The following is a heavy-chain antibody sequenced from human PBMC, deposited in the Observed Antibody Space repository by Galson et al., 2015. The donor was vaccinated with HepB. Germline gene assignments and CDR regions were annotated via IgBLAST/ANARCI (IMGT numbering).Heavy chain of an antibody. CDR1: GFTFSTYA. Sequence: SLRLSCAASGFTFSTYAMNWVRQAPGKGLEWVSSISRSSDYIHYADSVKGRFTVSRDNAKNSLYLQMNSLRAEDTAVYYCARDPVAAGLSDYWGQGTLVTVSS. J-gene: IGHJ4*02. D-gene: IGHD6-13*01. V-gene: IGHV3-21*06. CDR3: ARDPVAAGLSDY. CDR2: ISRSSDYI.